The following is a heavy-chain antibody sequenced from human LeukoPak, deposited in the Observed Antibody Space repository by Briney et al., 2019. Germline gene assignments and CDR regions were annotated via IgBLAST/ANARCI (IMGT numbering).Heavy chain of an antibody. D-gene: IGHD2-21*01. CDR3: ARASEAYCGGDCYSYPGDY. V-gene: IGHV1-2*02. Sequence: GASVKVSCKASGYTFTGYYMHWVRQAPGQGLEWMGWINPNSGGTNYAQKFQGRVTMTRDTSVSTAYMELSRLRSDDTAVYYCARASEAYCGGDCYSYPGDYWGQGTLVTVSS. CDR1: GYTFTGYY. CDR2: INPNSGGT. J-gene: IGHJ4*02.